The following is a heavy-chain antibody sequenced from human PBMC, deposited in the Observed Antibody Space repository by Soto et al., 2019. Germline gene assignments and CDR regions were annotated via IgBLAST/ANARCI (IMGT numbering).Heavy chain of an antibody. D-gene: IGHD2-2*01. Sequence: SETLSLTCAVYGGSFSGYYWSWIRQPPGKGLEWIGEINHSGSTNYNPSLKSRVTISVDTSKNQFSLKLSSVTAADTAVYYCARVRIVVVPAAPQRGGWFDPWGQGTLVTVSS. CDR3: ARVRIVVVPAAPQRGGWFDP. J-gene: IGHJ5*02. V-gene: IGHV4-34*01. CDR2: INHSGST. CDR1: GGSFSGYY.